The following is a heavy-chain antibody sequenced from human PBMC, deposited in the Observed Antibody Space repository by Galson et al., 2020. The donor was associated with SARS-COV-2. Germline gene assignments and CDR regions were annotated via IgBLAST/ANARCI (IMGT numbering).Heavy chain of an antibody. CDR1: GYTFTSYG. Sequence: ASVKVSCKASGYTFTSYGVSWVRQAPGQGLDWMGWISGYNGNTDYAQRLQRRLTMTTDSSTSTAYMELRSLRSDDTAVYYCARDRGFYDSSDLATDYWGQGTLVTVSA. V-gene: IGHV1-18*01. D-gene: IGHD3-22*01. CDR2: ISGYNGNT. J-gene: IGHJ4*02. CDR3: ARDRGFYDSSDLATDY.